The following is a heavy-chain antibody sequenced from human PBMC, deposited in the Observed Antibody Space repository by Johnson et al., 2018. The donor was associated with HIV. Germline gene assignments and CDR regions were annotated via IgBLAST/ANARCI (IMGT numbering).Heavy chain of an antibody. CDR1: GFTFSSYA. CDR3: ARKQWLVIASDAFDI. Sequence: QVHLVESGGGVVQPGRSLRLSCAASGFTFSSYAMHWVRQAPGKGLEWVAVISYDGSNKYYADSVKGRFTISRDNSKNTLYLQMNSLRADDTAVYYCARKQWLVIASDAFDIWGQGTMVTVSS. V-gene: IGHV3-30*04. J-gene: IGHJ3*02. D-gene: IGHD6-19*01. CDR2: ISYDGSNK.